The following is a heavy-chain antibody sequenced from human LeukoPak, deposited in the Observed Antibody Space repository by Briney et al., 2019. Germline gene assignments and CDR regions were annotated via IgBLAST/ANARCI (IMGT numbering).Heavy chain of an antibody. V-gene: IGHV1-2*02. J-gene: IGHJ4*02. Sequence: GASVTVSFKASGYTFIVYYIHWVRQAPGQGREWMGGINPNSGGTNYAQKFQGRVTMTRDTSISTAYLELSRLRSDDTAVYFCARDPVVGALGGYFDYWGQGTLVTVSS. CDR3: ARDPVVGALGGYFDY. D-gene: IGHD1-26*01. CDR2: INPNSGGT. CDR1: GYTFIVYY.